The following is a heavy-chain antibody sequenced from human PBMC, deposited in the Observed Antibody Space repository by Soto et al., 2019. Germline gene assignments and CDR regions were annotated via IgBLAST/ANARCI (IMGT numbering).Heavy chain of an antibody. V-gene: IGHV3-73*01. Sequence: PGGSLRLSCAASGFTFSVSAVHWVRQASGKGLEWIGRIRNKVNSYATVYPASVRGRFRLSRDDSKNTAYLQMNSLRTDDTAVYYCTVDFGGRGADYYYGMDVWGQGTTVTVSS. CDR3: TVDFGGRGADYYYGMDV. D-gene: IGHD3-16*01. CDR1: GFTFSVSA. J-gene: IGHJ6*02. CDR2: IRNKVNSYAT.